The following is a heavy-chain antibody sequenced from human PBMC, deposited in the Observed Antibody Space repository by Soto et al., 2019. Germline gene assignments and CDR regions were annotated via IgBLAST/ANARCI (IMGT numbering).Heavy chain of an antibody. CDR3: TRDLMDVVPPADDFFDP. Sequence: PGGSLRLSCAASGFTFSSYGMHWVRQAPGKGLEWVAVISYDGSNKYYADSVKGRFTISRDNSKNTLYLQMDSLRVEDTAVYYCTRDLMDVVPPADDFFDPWGQGIQVTVSS. CDR2: ISYDGSNK. V-gene: IGHV3-30*03. J-gene: IGHJ5*02. CDR1: GFTFSSYG. D-gene: IGHD2-2*01.